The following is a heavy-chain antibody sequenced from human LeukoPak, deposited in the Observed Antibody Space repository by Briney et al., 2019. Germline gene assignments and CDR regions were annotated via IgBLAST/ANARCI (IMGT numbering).Heavy chain of an antibody. Sequence: PGGSLRLSCAASGFTFSTYSMNWVRQAPGKGLEWVAVISYDGSNKYYADSVKGRFTISRDNSKNTLYLQMNSLRAEDTAVYYCAKGSAAADIDYWGQGTLVTVSS. CDR3: AKGSAAADIDY. D-gene: IGHD6-13*01. CDR2: ISYDGSNK. V-gene: IGHV3-30*18. CDR1: GFTFSTYS. J-gene: IGHJ4*02.